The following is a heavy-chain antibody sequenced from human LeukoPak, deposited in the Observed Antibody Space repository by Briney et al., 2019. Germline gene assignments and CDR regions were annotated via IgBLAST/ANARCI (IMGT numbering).Heavy chain of an antibody. J-gene: IGHJ4*02. D-gene: IGHD1-14*01. Sequence: SQTLSLTCTVSGDSIISGNYYWSWIRQPAGKGLEWIGYVYHSGTTYYNPSLRGRVTISVDRSENQFSLKVSSVTAADTAVYYCARVREAETNPCPAHWGQGTLVTVSS. CDR1: GDSIISGNYY. V-gene: IGHV4-30-2*01. CDR3: ARVREAETNPCPAH. CDR2: VYHSGTT.